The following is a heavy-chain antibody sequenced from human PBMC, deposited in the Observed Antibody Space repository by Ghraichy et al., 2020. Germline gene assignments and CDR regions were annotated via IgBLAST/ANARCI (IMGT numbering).Heavy chain of an antibody. V-gene: IGHV4-59*08. CDR1: GGSISSYY. Sequence: SETLSLTCTVSGGSISSYYWTWIRQPPGKGLEYIGYVFHTGTITNYNPSLNSRVTISVDTSKTQFYLKLTSVTTADTAVYYCARLKLAGGDYCYFGMDVWGPGATVTVSS. D-gene: IGHD4-23*01. CDR2: VFHTGTIT. CDR3: ARLKLAGGDYCYFGMDV. J-gene: IGHJ6*02.